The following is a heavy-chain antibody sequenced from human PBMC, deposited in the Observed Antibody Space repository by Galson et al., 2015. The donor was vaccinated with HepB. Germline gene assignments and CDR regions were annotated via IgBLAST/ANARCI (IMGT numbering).Heavy chain of an antibody. V-gene: IGHV3-73*01. CDR3: TSLGYCSGGSCYSGGY. D-gene: IGHD2-15*01. CDR2: IRSKANSYAT. CDR1: GFTFSGSA. Sequence: SLRLSCAASGFTFSGSAMHWVRQASGKGLEWVGRIRSKANSYATAYAASVKGRFTISRDDSKNTAYLQMNSLKTEDTAVYYCTSLGYCSGGSCYSGGYWGQGTLVTVSS. J-gene: IGHJ4*02.